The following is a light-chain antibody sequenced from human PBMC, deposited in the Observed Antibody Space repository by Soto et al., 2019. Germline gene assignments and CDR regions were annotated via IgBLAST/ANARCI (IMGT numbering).Light chain of an antibody. V-gene: IGKV3-20*01. Sequence: EIVLTQSPGTLSLSPGERATLSCRASQSISSDYLAWYQQKPGQAPRLLIYGASSRATGIPDRFSGSGSGKDFTLTISSLEPEDFAVYYCQQHGGSPPITFGQGT. CDR2: GAS. CDR3: QQHGGSPPIT. J-gene: IGKJ5*01. CDR1: QSISSDY.